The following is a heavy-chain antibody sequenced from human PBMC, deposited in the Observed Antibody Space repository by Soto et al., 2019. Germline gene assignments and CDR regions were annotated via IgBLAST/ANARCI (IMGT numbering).Heavy chain of an antibody. CDR2: IIPIFGTA. V-gene: IGHV1-69*12. J-gene: IGHJ4*02. Sequence: QVQLVQSGAEVKKPGSSVKVSCKASVGTFSSYAISWVRQAPGQGLEWMGGIIPIFGTANYAQKFQGRVTIAADESTRTAYMAQSSLRSEETDVYYCASGMSYYFAYWGQGTLVTESS. D-gene: IGHD1-26*01. CDR1: VGTFSSYA. CDR3: ASGMSYYFAY.